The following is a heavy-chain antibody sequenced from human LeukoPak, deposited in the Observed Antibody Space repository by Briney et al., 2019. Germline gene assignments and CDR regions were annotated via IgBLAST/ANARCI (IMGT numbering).Heavy chain of an antibody. V-gene: IGHV3-33*08. CDR2: IWYDGSNK. D-gene: IGHD3-22*01. CDR1: GFTFSSYG. Sequence: GGSLRLSCAASGFTFSSYGMHWVRQAPGKGLEWVAVIWYDGSNKYYADSVKGRFTISRDNSKNTLYLQMNSLRAEDTAVYYCARQGYDSSGYYYYYFDYWGQGTLVTVSS. CDR3: ARQGYDSSGYYYYYFDY. J-gene: IGHJ4*02.